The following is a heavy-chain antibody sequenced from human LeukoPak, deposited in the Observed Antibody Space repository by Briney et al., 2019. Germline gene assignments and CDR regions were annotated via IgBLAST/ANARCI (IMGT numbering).Heavy chain of an antibody. V-gene: IGHV3-23*01. D-gene: IGHD5-18*01. CDR1: GFTFSSYA. J-gene: IGHJ6*02. CDR3: AKRRVAGYIYSSDYGVDV. Sequence: GGSLRLSCAASGFTFSSYAMNWVRQAPGKGLEWVSVISASTTGTHYADSVKGRFTISRDNSKNTLYLQVDSLRAEDTAVYYCAKRRVAGYIYSSDYGVDVWGQGTTVTVSS. CDR2: ISASTTGT.